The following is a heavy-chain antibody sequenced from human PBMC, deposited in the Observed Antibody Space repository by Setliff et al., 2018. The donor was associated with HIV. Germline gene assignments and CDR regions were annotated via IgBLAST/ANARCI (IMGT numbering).Heavy chain of an antibody. CDR1: GFTFSSYA. J-gene: IGHJ4*02. CDR2: IKEDGSEK. D-gene: IGHD2-15*01. V-gene: IGHV3-7*05. Sequence: GGSLRLSCAASGFTFSSYAMSWVRQAPGKGLEWVANIKEDGSEKYYVDSLEGRFTISRDNSKNTLYLQMNSLRAEDTAVYYCAKDMLYCSGGSCYKGDYWGQGTLVTVSS. CDR3: AKDMLYCSGGSCYKGDY.